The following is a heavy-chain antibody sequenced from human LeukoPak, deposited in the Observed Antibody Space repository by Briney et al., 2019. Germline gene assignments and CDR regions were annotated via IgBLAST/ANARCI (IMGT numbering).Heavy chain of an antibody. D-gene: IGHD5-12*01. V-gene: IGHV3-33*01. CDR1: GFTFINYS. J-gene: IGHJ4*02. Sequence: GRSLRLSCAASGFTFINYSIHWVRQAPGKGLEWVAVIWYDGSQKYFADSVKGRFTISRDTSQNTVYLQMNSLRAEDTAVYYCARDGGRAYDLDYWGQGTLVTVSS. CDR3: ARDGGRAYDLDY. CDR2: IWYDGSQK.